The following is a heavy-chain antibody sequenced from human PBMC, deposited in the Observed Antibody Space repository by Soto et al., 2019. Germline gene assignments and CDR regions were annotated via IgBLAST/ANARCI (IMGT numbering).Heavy chain of an antibody. CDR2: IYYSGST. Sequence: TSETLSLTCTVSGGSISSGGYYWSWIRQHPGKGLEWIGYIYYSGSTYYNPSLKSRVTISVDTSKNQFSLKLSSVTAADTAVSYSATYGSGTSKPTTFDYWGEGTLVTAPQ. J-gene: IGHJ4*02. V-gene: IGHV4-31*03. CDR3: ATYGSGTSKPTTFDY. CDR1: GGSISSGGYY. D-gene: IGHD3-10*01.